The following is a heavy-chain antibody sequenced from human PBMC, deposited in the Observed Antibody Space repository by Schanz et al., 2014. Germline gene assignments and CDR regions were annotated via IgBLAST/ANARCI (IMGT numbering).Heavy chain of an antibody. CDR1: GFRFDDYA. D-gene: IGHD2-8*01. CDR2: MSWNAGSL. CDR3: ASGGYCTNGVCNGGRNWFDP. Sequence: EVQLVESGGGLVQPGRSLRLSCVASGFRFDDYAMHWVRQAPGKGLEWVSGMSWNAGSLGYGDSVKGRFTISRDNSKNTLYLQINSLRAEDTAVYYCASGGYCTNGVCNGGRNWFDPWGQGTLVTVSS. V-gene: IGHV3-9*01. J-gene: IGHJ5*02.